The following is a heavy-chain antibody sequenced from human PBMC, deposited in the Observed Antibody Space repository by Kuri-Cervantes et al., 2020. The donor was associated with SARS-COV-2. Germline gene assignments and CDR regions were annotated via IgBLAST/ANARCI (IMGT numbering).Heavy chain of an antibody. V-gene: IGHV3-48*01. CDR2: ISSSSSTI. D-gene: IGHD3-3*01. CDR3: ARVCAIFGVVTTALDL. Sequence: SCKASGYTFSSYAMSWVRQAPGKGLEWVSAISSSSSTIYYADSVKGRFTISRDNAKNSLYLQMNSLRAEDTAVYYCARVCAIFGVVTTALDLWGRGTLVTVSS. J-gene: IGHJ2*01. CDR1: GYTFSSYA.